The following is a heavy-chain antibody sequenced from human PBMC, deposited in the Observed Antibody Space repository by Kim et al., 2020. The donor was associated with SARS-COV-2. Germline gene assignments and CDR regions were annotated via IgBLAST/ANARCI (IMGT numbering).Heavy chain of an antibody. V-gene: IGHV3-23*01. Sequence: GGSLRLSCAASGFTFSSYAMSWVRQAPGKGLEWVSAISGSGGSTYYADSVKGRFTISRDNSKNTLYLQMNSLRAEDTAVYYCANPFQAVTTRNIVVVPAAITRDYWGQGTLVTVSS. J-gene: IGHJ4*02. CDR3: ANPFQAVTTRNIVVVPAAITRDY. D-gene: IGHD2-2*01. CDR1: GFTFSSYA. CDR2: ISGSGGST.